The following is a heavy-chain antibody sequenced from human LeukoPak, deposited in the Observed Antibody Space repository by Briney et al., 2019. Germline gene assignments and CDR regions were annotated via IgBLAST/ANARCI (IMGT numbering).Heavy chain of an antibody. Sequence: SETLSLTCTVSGGSISSSSYYWGWIRQPPGKGLEWIVSLFYSGSTYYDPSLKSRVTISVDTSKNQFSLKLSSVTAADTAVYYCARLVEMATIEDYWGQGTLVTVSS. CDR3: ARLVEMATIEDY. V-gene: IGHV4-39*01. CDR2: LFYSGST. CDR1: GGSISSSSYY. J-gene: IGHJ4*02. D-gene: IGHD5-24*01.